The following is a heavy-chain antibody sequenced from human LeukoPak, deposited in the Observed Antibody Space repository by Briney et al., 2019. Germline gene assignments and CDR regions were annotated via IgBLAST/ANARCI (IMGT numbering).Heavy chain of an antibody. J-gene: IGHJ1*01. Sequence: PSETLSLTCAVYGGSFSGYYWSWIRQPPGKGLEWIGEINDSGRTNYNPSLKSRATISVDTSKNQFSLKVSSVTAADTAVYYCALGYCGGGSCYAREYFQHWGQGTLVTVSS. V-gene: IGHV4-34*01. CDR2: INDSGRT. CDR3: ALGYCGGGSCYAREYFQH. CDR1: GGSFSGYY. D-gene: IGHD2-15*01.